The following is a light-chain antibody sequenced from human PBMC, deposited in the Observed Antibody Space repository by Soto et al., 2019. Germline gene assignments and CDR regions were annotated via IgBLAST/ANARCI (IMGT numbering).Light chain of an antibody. Sequence: QSVLTQPASVSGSPGQSITISCTGTSSDVGGYNYVSWYQQHPDKAPKLMIYDVSNRPSGVSNRFSGSKSGNTASLTISGLQAEDEADYYCSSYTSSSTYNYVFGTGTKLTVL. CDR3: SSYTSSSTYNYV. V-gene: IGLV2-14*01. CDR2: DVS. CDR1: SSDVGGYNY. J-gene: IGLJ1*01.